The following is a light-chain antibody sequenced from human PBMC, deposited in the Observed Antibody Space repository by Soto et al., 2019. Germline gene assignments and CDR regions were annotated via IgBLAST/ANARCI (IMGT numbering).Light chain of an antibody. J-gene: IGKJ4*01. CDR3: QQYGSSPPLT. Sequence: EIVLTQSPVTLSLSPGERATLSCRASQSVSSSYLAWYQQKPGQAPRLLLYGASSRATGIPDRFSGSGSGTDFTLTISRLEPEDFAVYYCQQYGSSPPLTFGGGTKVDIK. V-gene: IGKV3-20*01. CDR1: QSVSSSY. CDR2: GAS.